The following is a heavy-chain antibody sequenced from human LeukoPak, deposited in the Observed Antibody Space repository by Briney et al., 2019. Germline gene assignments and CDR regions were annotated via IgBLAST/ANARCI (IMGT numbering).Heavy chain of an antibody. V-gene: IGHV4-39*07. CDR2: IYYSGST. J-gene: IGHJ4*02. CDR1: GGSISSSSYY. Sequence: MASETLSLTCTVSGGSISSSSYYWGWIRQPPGKGLEWIGSIYYSGSTYYNPSLKSRVTISVDTSKNQFSLKLSSVTAADTAVYYCARGYSSGWYVDYWGQGTLVTVSS. CDR3: ARGYSSGWYVDY. D-gene: IGHD6-19*01.